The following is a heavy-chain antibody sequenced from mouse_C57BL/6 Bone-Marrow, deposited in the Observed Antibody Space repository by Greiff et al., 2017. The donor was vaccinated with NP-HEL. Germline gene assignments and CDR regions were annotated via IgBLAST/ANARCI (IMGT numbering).Heavy chain of an antibody. CDR3: ARFPSPYGSTPFDY. CDR1: GYAFSSYW. D-gene: IGHD1-1*01. CDR2: IYPGDGDT. Sequence: QVQLQQSGAELVKPGASVKISCKASGYAFSSYWMNWVKQRPGKGLEWIGQIYPGDGDTNYNGKFKGKATLTADKSSSTAYMQLSSLTSEDSAVYFCARFPSPYGSTPFDYWGQGTTLTVSS. J-gene: IGHJ2*01. V-gene: IGHV1-80*01.